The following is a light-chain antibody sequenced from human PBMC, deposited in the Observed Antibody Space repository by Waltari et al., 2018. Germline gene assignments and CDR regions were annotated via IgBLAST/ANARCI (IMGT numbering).Light chain of an antibody. Sequence: QSALPQPASVSPPPVKSVPISCTGTSRDVGHYKPVACYQQHPGKAPHLNVYAVSKRRSGVSVRFSGSKSGDMASLTISGLQAEDESEYFCSSNAGSSKGVFGGGTKVTVL. CDR1: SRDVGHYKP. J-gene: IGLJ2*01. CDR3: SSNAGSSKGV. V-gene: IGLV2-23*02. CDR2: AVS.